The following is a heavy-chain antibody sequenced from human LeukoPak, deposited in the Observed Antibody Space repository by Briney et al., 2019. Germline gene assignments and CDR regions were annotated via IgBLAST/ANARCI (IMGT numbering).Heavy chain of an antibody. CDR2: IYSSGST. CDR3: ARKSRGYDFPWFDP. CDR1: GDSIRSDGYY. J-gene: IGHJ5*02. D-gene: IGHD5-12*01. Sequence: SETLSLTCTVSGDSIRSDGYYWGWIRQHPEKGLEWIGHIYSSGSTYYNPSLKSRVTISVDPSKNQFSLNLTGVTAADTAVYYCARKSRGYDFPWFDPWGQGILGTVSS. V-gene: IGHV4-31*03.